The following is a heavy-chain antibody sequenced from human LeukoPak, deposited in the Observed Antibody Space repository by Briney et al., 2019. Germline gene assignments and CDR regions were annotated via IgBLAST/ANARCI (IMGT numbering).Heavy chain of an antibody. V-gene: IGHV3-48*01. D-gene: IGHD3-22*01. J-gene: IGHJ6*03. CDR1: GFTFRSYG. CDR2: IISRSTTM. CDR3: AKDPHPSGYGDFYYMDV. Sequence: GGSPRLSCAASGFTFRSYGMNWVRQAPGKGPEWVSYIISRSTTMYYADSVRGRFTISRDNAKNSLYLEMNSLRPEDTAVYYCAKDPHPSGYGDFYYMDVWGKGTTVTVSS.